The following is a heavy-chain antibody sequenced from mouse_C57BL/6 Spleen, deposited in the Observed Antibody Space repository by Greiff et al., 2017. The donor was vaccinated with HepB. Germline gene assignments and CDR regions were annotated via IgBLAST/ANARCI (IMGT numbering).Heavy chain of an antibody. V-gene: IGHV5-6*02. CDR2: ISSGGSYT. Sequence: DVKLVESGGDLVKPGGSLKLSCAASGFTFSSYGMSWVRQTPDKRLEWVATISSGGSYTYYPDSVKGRFTISRDNAKNTLYLQMSSLKSEDTAMYYCARHDDYYGSSYAMDYWGQGTSVTVSS. D-gene: IGHD1-1*01. CDR3: ARHDDYYGSSYAMDY. CDR1: GFTFSSYG. J-gene: IGHJ4*01.